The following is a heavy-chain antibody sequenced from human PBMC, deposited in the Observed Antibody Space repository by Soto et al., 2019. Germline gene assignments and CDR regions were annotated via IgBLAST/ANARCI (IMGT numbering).Heavy chain of an antibody. CDR1: SCSLKTYR. J-gene: IGHJ6*02. CDR3: ATQGPPYSGAGYQHQMAV. V-gene: IGHV5-51*01. Sequence: ECLQISCEPSSCSLKTYRIAWVRQMPGKGNEWMGAIFPGDSDTRYSPSFQGQVTISADRSLSIAYIQWGSLRASDTATYYCATQGPPYSGAGYQHQMAVWGPGSTDTGSS. CDR2: IFPGDSDT. D-gene: IGHD2-21*02.